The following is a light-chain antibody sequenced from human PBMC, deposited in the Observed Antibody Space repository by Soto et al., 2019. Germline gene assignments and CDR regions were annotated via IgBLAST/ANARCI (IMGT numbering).Light chain of an antibody. V-gene: IGKV3-15*01. CDR3: QRDNSWKLP. CDR2: DTS. Sequence: EIVMRQSPAPLSVSPGGGATLSCRASHGIGDTLAWYQHKPCQTPRLLSYDTSTRATGVPARFSGSRYRTEFTLTINSLQSAAFAVYSCQRDNSWKLPFGRGTK. CDR1: HGIGDT. J-gene: IGKJ4*01.